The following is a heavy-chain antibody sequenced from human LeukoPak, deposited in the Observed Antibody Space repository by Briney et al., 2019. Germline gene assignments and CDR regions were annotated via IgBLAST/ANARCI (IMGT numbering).Heavy chain of an antibody. D-gene: IGHD3-10*01. CDR1: GYTFTSYG. J-gene: IGHJ4*02. CDR3: ARVRVLGASGYFDY. Sequence: ASVKVSCKASGYTFTSYGISWVRQAPGQGLEWMGWISAYNGNTNYAQKFQGRVTMTRDTSISTAYMELSRLRSDDTAVYYCARVRVLGASGYFDYWGQGTLVTVSS. CDR2: ISAYNGNT. V-gene: IGHV1-18*01.